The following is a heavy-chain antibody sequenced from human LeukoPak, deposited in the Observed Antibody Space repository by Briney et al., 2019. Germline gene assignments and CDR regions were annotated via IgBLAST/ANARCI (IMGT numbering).Heavy chain of an antibody. V-gene: IGHV4-30-2*01. J-gene: IGHJ4*02. CDR1: GGSISSGGYS. Sequence: PSQTLSLTCAVSGGSISSGGYSWSWIRQPPGKGLEWIGYIYHSGSTYYNPSLKSRVTISVDRSKNQFSLKLSSVTAADTAVYYCARGRRRRYSSGWYLVYWGQGTLVTVSS. CDR2: IYHSGST. CDR3: ARGRRRRYSSGWYLVY. D-gene: IGHD6-19*01.